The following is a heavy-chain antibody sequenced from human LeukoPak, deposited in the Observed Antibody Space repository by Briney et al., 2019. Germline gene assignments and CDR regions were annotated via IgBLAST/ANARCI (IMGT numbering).Heavy chain of an antibody. V-gene: IGHV1-46*01. J-gene: IGHJ5*02. Sequence: GASVKVSCKASGYTFTSYYMHWVRQAPGQGLEWMGIINPSGGSTSYAQKFQGRVTMTRDTSTSTVYMELSSLRSEDTAVYYCARGGYCSGGSCYYRPRNWLDPWGQGTLVTVSS. CDR2: INPSGGST. CDR3: ARGGYCSGGSCYYRPRNWLDP. D-gene: IGHD2-15*01. CDR1: GYTFTSYY.